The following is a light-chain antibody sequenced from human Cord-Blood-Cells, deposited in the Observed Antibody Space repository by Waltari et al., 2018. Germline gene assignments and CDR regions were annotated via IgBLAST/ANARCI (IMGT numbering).Light chain of an antibody. J-gene: IGKJ4*01. V-gene: IGKV3-11*01. CDR1: QSVSSS. Sequence: DIVLTQSPATLSLSPGERAILSCRASQSVSSSLDWYQQKPGQAPRLLIYDASNTATGIPARFSGSGYGTDVTRTISSIEPEDFAVYYCQQRSNWPSLTFGGGTKGEIK. CDR2: DAS. CDR3: QQRSNWPSLT.